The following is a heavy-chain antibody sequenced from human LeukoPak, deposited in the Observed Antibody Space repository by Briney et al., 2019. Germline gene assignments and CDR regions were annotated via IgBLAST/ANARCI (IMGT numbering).Heavy chain of an antibody. D-gene: IGHD4-23*01. V-gene: IGHV3-23*01. CDR3: ASNYGGNPEFIDY. CDR2: ISGSGGST. Sequence: PGGSLRLSCAASGFTFSSYAMSWVRRAPGKGLEWVSAISGSGGSTYYADSVKGRFTISRDNSKNTLYLQMNSLRAEDTAVYYCASNYGGNPEFIDYWGQGTLVTVSS. J-gene: IGHJ4*02. CDR1: GFTFSSYA.